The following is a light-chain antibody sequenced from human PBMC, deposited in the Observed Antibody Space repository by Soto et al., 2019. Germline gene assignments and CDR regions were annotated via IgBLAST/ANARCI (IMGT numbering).Light chain of an antibody. CDR3: QQTYSLPRT. Sequence: DVQMTQSPSSLSASVGYRVTIACRASQTVSKFVNWYQQKPGKVPDLLIYSASTLYSGVPSRFSGSGSGTEFTLTISNLQPEDFATYYCQQTYSLPRTFAQGTKVDIK. CDR2: SAS. J-gene: IGKJ1*01. CDR1: QTVSKF. V-gene: IGKV1-39*01.